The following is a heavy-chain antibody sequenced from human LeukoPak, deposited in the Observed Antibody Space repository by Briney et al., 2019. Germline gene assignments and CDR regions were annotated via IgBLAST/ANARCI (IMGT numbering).Heavy chain of an antibody. J-gene: IGHJ4*02. CDR2: IYYSGST. D-gene: IGHD6-19*01. Sequence: PGGSLRLSCAASGFTFSSYEMNWVRQAPGKGLEWIGTIYYSGSTYYNPSLKSRVTISVDTSKNQFSLKLSSVTAADTAVYFCARKGTVSGLDYWGQGTLVTVSS. CDR1: GFTFSSYE. V-gene: IGHV4-59*05. CDR3: ARKGTVSGLDY.